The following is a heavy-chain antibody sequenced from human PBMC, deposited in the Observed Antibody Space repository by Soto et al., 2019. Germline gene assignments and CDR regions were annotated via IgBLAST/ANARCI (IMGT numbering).Heavy chain of an antibody. Sequence: GGPLRLSCAASGFTISSYWMSWVSQAPGKGLDWVSGINGSGDRTYYADSAKGRFTISRDNSKNSLSLQLDNLRAEDTAVYFCVKDDGGYPSTAPHWGQGTLVTVSS. CDR2: INGSGDRT. V-gene: IGHV3-23*01. D-gene: IGHD3-22*01. CDR3: VKDDGGYPSTAPH. CDR1: GFTISSYW. J-gene: IGHJ1*01.